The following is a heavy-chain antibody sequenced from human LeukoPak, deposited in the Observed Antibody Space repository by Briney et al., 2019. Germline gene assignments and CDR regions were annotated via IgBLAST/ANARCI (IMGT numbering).Heavy chain of an antibody. J-gene: IGHJ4*02. V-gene: IGHV3-15*05. CDR1: GFTFSSYG. Sequence: GGSLRLSCAASGFTFSSYGMHWVRQAPGKGLEWVGRIKNKDEGEKTDYDAPVKGRFTISRDDSKATLFLQMNSLKMEDTAIYYCTTGIDYGGGYWGQGTLVSVSS. D-gene: IGHD3-16*01. CDR3: TTGIDYGGGY. CDR2: IKNKDEGEKT.